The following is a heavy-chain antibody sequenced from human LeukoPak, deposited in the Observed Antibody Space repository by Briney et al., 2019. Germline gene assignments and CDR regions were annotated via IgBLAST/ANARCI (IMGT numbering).Heavy chain of an antibody. D-gene: IGHD6-13*01. CDR3: ARDPVMSSSWSSMAFGMDV. CDR2: INPNSGGT. J-gene: IGHJ6*02. Sequence: ASVKVSCKASGYTFTGYYMHWVRQAPRQGLEWMGWINPNSGGTNYAQKFQGWVTMTRDTSISTAYMELSRLRSDDTAVYYCARDPVMSSSWSSMAFGMDVWGQGTTVTVSS. CDR1: GYTFTGYY. V-gene: IGHV1-2*04.